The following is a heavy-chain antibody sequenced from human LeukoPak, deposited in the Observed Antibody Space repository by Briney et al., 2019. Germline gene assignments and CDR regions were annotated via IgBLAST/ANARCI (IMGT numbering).Heavy chain of an antibody. CDR2: IYYSGST. J-gene: IGHJ5*02. V-gene: IGHV4-59*08. Sequence: SETLSLTCTVSGGSISSYYWSWIRQPPGKGLEWIGHIYYSGSTNYTPSLKSRVTISVDTSKNQFSLKLSSVTAADTAVYYCVRHSPHWFDPWGQGALVTVSS. CDR3: VRHSPHWFDP. CDR1: GGSISSYY.